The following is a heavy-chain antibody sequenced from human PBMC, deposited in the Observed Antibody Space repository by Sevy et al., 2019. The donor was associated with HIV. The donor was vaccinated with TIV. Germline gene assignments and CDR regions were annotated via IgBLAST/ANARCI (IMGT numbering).Heavy chain of an antibody. CDR1: GFNVSSNY. CDR2: IYRGDNT. Sequence: GGSLRLSCAASGFNVSSNYMNWVRQAPGKGLEWVSVIYRGDNTYYADSVKGRFTISRDTSKNTLYLQMNSLRAEDTAVYYCARDRITHYYDSSGYYTSGYGMDVWGQGTTVTVSS. CDR3: ARDRITHYYDSSGYYTSGYGMDV. J-gene: IGHJ6*02. D-gene: IGHD3-22*01. V-gene: IGHV3-53*01.